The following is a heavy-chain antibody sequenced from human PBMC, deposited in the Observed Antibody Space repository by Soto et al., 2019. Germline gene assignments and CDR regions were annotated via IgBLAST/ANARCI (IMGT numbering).Heavy chain of an antibody. CDR1: GFTFSTYG. CDR3: ARGIAVAGTFWFDP. J-gene: IGHJ5*02. V-gene: IGHV3-33*01. CDR2: IWYDGSYK. Sequence: GGSLRLSCAASGFTFSTYGMHWVRQAPGKGLEWVAVIWYDGSYKYYADSVKGRFTISRDNSKDTLHLQMNSLRAEDTAVYYCARGIAVAGTFWFDPWGQGTLVTVS. D-gene: IGHD6-19*01.